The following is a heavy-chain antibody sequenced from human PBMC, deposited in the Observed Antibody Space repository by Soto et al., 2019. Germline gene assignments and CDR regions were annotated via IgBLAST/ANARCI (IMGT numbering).Heavy chain of an antibody. V-gene: IGHV4-30-2*01. CDR1: GGSISSGGYS. D-gene: IGHD2-21*01. J-gene: IGHJ4*02. Sequence: QLQLQESGSGLVKPSQTLSLTCAVSGGSISSGGYSWSWIRQPPGKGREWIGNIYHSGSTYYNPSLKSRVTISVDRSKNHFSPKVSSVTAADTAVYYCASGPPHSHWGQGTLVTVSS. CDR3: ASGPPHSH. CDR2: IYHSGST.